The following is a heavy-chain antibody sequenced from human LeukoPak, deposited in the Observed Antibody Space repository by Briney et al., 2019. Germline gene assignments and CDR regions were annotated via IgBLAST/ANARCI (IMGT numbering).Heavy chain of an antibody. J-gene: IGHJ5*02. CDR1: GFTFSSYA. CDR2: ISYDGSNK. CDR3: AKPITRGGITVAGWFDP. Sequence: GGSLRLSCAASGFTFSSYAMRWVRQAPGKGLEWVAVISYDGSNKYYADSVKGRFTISRDNSKNTLYLQMNSLRADDTAVYYCAKPITRGGITVAGWFDPWGQGTLVTVSS. V-gene: IGHV3-30-3*02. D-gene: IGHD6-19*01.